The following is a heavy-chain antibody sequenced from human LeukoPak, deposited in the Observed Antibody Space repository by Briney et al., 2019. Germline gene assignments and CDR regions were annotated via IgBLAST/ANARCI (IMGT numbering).Heavy chain of an antibody. CDR2: INHSGST. V-gene: IGHV4-34*01. Sequence: SETLSLTCAVYGGSFSGYYWSLIRQPPGKGLEWIGEINHSGSTNYNPSLKSRVTISVDTSKNQFSLKLSSVTAADTAVYYCATLVWFGYHMDVWGKGTTVTVSS. D-gene: IGHD3-10*01. CDR3: ATLVWFGYHMDV. J-gene: IGHJ6*03. CDR1: GGSFSGYY.